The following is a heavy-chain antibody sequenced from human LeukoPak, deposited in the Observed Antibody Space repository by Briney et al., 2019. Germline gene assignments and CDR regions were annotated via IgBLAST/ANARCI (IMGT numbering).Heavy chain of an antibody. CDR1: GGSISSGSYY. CDR3: ARDGPSGGYYFDY. J-gene: IGHJ4*02. D-gene: IGHD3-10*01. V-gene: IGHV4-61*02. CDR2: IYTSGST. Sequence: SETLSLTCTVSGGSISSGSYYWSWIRQPAGKGLEWIGRIYTSGSTNYNPSLKSRVTISVDTSKNQFSLKLSSVTVADTAVYYCARDGPSGGYYFDYWGQGTLVTVSS.